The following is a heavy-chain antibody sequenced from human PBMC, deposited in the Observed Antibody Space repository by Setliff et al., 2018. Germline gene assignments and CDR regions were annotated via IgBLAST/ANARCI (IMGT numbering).Heavy chain of an antibody. Sequence: SETLSLTCSVSGGSVSNHYWSWIRQPPRKGLEWAGTISYSGSANYNPSLKGRVSISTDTSKNQFSLKLNSVTAADTAVYYCARIITGTADIRDYWGQGTLVTVSS. D-gene: IGHD2-2*01. CDR3: ARIITGTADIRDY. J-gene: IGHJ4*02. V-gene: IGHV4-59*02. CDR1: GGSVSNHY. CDR2: ISYSGSA.